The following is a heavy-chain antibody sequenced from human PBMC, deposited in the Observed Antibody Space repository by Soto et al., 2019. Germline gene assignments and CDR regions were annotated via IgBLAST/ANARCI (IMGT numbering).Heavy chain of an antibody. V-gene: IGHV3-33*06. CDR1: GFSFNNYG. J-gene: IGHJ4*02. CDR3: AKNSGNSEIDY. CDR2: IWYDGSNK. D-gene: IGHD1-26*01. Sequence: QVQLVESGGGVVQPGRSLRLSCSASGFSFNNYGMHWVRQAPGKGLEWVAVIWYDGSNKYYADSVKGRFTISRDNSKNTLYLQMNSLRAEDTGVYYCAKNSGNSEIDYWGQGILVTVSS.